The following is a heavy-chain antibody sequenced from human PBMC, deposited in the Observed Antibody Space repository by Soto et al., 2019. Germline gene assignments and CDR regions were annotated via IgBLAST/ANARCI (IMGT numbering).Heavy chain of an antibody. CDR2: IWYDGSNK. CDR1: GFTFSSYG. Sequence: QVQLVESGGGVVQPGRSLRLACAASGFTFSSYGMHWVRQAPGKGLEWVAVIWYDGSNKYYADSVKGRFTISRDNSKNTLYLQMNSLRAEDTAVYYCSRDPAGYNWFDPCRQGTLVTVSS. J-gene: IGHJ5*02. V-gene: IGHV3-33*01. CDR3: SRDPAGYNWFDP.